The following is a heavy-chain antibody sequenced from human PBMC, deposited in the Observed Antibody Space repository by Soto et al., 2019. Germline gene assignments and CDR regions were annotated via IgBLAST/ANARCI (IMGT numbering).Heavy chain of an antibody. Sequence: QVQLVESGGGVVQPGRSLRLSCAASGFTFSSYGMHWVRQAPGKGLEWVAVISYDGSNKYYAASVKGRFTISIDNSKNTLYLQMNSLRAEDTAVYYCAKVPGDDEDYYYGMDVWGQRTTVTVSS. V-gene: IGHV3-30*18. J-gene: IGHJ6*02. CDR3: AKVPGDDEDYYYGMDV. CDR2: ISYDGSNK. D-gene: IGHD3-10*01. CDR1: GFTFSSYG.